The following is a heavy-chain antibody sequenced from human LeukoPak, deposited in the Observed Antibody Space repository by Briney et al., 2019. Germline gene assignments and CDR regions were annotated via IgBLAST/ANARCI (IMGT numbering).Heavy chain of an antibody. CDR1: GDSISSYY. CDR2: IYYSGST. D-gene: IGHD3-10*01. CDR3: ASRRTTMVRGDTDY. J-gene: IGHJ4*02. Sequence: SETLSLTCTVSGDSISSYYWSWIRQPPGKGLEWIGYIYYSGSTNYNPPLKSRVTISVDTSKNQFSLKLSSVTAADTAVYYCASRRTTMVRGDTDYWGQGTLVTVSS. V-gene: IGHV4-59*08.